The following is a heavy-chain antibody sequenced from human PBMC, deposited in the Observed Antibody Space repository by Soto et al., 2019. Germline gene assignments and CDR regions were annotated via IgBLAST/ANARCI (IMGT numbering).Heavy chain of an antibody. CDR2: ISAYNGNT. Sequence: QVQLVQSGAEVKKPGASVKVSCKASGYTFTSYGISWVRQAPGQGLEWMGWISAYNGNTNYAQKLKGRVTMTTDTSTSTAYMELRITRSDDTAVYYCERAEMATITAERPLYYYGMDVWGQGTTVTASS. D-gene: IGHD5-12*01. V-gene: IGHV1-18*01. CDR3: ERAEMATITAERPLYYYGMDV. J-gene: IGHJ6*02. CDR1: GYTFTSYG.